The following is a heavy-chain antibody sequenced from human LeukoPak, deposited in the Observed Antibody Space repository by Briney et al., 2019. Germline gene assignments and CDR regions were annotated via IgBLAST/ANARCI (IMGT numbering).Heavy chain of an antibody. CDR2: IYYSGST. J-gene: IGHJ6*03. CDR1: GGSISSSSYY. V-gene: IGHV4-39*01. D-gene: IGHD2-15*01. CDR3: ARSYCSGGSCYRFYYYYMDV. Sequence: SETLSLTCAVSGGSISSSSYYWDWIRQPPGKGLEWIASIYYSGSTYYNPSLKSRVTISVDTSKNQFSLKLSSVTAADTAVYYCARSYCSGGSCYRFYYYYMDVWGKGTTVTVSS.